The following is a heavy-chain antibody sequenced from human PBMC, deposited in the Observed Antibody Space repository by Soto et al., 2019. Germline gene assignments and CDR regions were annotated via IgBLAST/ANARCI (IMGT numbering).Heavy chain of an antibody. J-gene: IGHJ4*02. V-gene: IGHV1-2*04. CDR2: INPNSGGT. CDR3: ARTLRLGELSFDY. Sequence: ASVKVSCKASGYTFTGYYMHWVRQAPGQGLEWMGWINPNSGGTNYAQKFQGWVTMTRDTSISTAYMELSRLRSDDTAVYYCARTLRLGELSFDYWGQGTLVTVSS. CDR1: GYTFTGYY. D-gene: IGHD3-16*02.